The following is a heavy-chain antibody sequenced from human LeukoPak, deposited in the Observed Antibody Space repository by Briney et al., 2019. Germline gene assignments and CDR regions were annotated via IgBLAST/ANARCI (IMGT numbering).Heavy chain of an antibody. J-gene: IGHJ4*02. Sequence: GGSLKTSLKGSGYTFNTYWIDLGRAMPGKGVEWMGIIYPGDSDTTYSPSFQGQVTISADTTITTAYLQCSSLKASDTAIYYCARSTGGTGPFDYWGQGTLVTVSS. D-gene: IGHD2-8*02. V-gene: IGHV5-51*01. CDR2: IYPGDSDT. CDR1: GYTFNTYW. CDR3: ARSTGGTGPFDY.